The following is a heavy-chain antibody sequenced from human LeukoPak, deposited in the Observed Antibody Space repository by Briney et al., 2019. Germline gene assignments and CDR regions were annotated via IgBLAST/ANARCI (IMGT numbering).Heavy chain of an antibody. Sequence: SETLSLTCTVSGGSISSYYWSWIRQPPGKGLEWIGYIYTSGSTNYNPSLKSRVIISVDMSKNQFSLKLSSVTAADTAVYYCARRPGYCTNGVCYNWFDPWGQGTLVTVSS. J-gene: IGHJ5*02. CDR3: ARRPGYCTNGVCYNWFDP. V-gene: IGHV4-4*09. D-gene: IGHD2-8*01. CDR1: GGSISSYY. CDR2: IYTSGST.